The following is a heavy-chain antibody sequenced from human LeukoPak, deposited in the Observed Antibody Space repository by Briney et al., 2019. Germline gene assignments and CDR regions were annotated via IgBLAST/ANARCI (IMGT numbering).Heavy chain of an antibody. CDR3: ARGHTTMVTSHFDS. V-gene: IGHV3-74*01. J-gene: IGHJ4*02. Sequence: QAGGSLRLSCAASGFTFSTYWIHWVRQAPGKGLVWVSRINVDGSSTSYADSVKGRFTISRDSAENTLYLQMNSLRAEDTAVYYCARGHTTMVTSHFDSWGQGTLVTVSS. D-gene: IGHD5-18*01. CDR2: INVDGSST. CDR1: GFTFSTYW.